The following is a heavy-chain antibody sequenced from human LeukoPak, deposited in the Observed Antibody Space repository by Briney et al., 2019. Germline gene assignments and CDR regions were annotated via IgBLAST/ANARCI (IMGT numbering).Heavy chain of an antibody. CDR3: ARGFDGPNAFDI. D-gene: IGHD3-9*01. Sequence: SETLSLTCTVSGGSITSYYWSWIRQPPGKGLEWIGYIYYSGSTNYNPSLKSRITISVDTSKNQFSLKLSSVTAADTAVYYCARGFDGPNAFDIWGQGTMVTVSS. J-gene: IGHJ3*02. CDR2: IYYSGST. CDR1: GGSITSYY. V-gene: IGHV4-59*01.